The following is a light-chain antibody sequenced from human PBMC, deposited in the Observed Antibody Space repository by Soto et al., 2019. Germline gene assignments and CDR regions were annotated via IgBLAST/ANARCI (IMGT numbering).Light chain of an antibody. CDR1: SSNIGNNF. J-gene: IGLJ3*02. Sequence: QSVLTQPPSASGTPGQKVTISCSGASSNIGNNFVSWYQQVPGTAPKLLIYSDDQQPSGVPDRVSGSKSGTSASLAISGLRSEDEADYYCSTWDASLSGRVFGGGTKLTVL. CDR3: STWDASLSGRV. CDR2: SDD. V-gene: IGLV1-47*02.